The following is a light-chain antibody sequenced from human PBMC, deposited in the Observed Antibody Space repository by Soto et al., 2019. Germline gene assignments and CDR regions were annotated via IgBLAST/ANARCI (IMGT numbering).Light chain of an antibody. CDR2: GNT. CDR1: SSNIGAGYE. Sequence: QSVLTQPPSVSGAPGQRVTISCTGSSSNIGAGYEVHWYQQVPGTAPKLLVYGNTNRPSGVPDRFSGSNSGISASLAITGLQAEDEADYYCQSYDSTLSVVFGGGTKVTVL. V-gene: IGLV1-40*01. J-gene: IGLJ3*02. CDR3: QSYDSTLSVV.